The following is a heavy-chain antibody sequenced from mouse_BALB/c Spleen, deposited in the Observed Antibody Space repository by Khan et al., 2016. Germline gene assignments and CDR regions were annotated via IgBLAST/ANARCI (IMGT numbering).Heavy chain of an antibody. CDR2: IWRDGST. CDR1: GFSLTSYG. Sequence: QVQLKQSGPGLVAPSQSLSITCTVSGFSLTSYGVHWVRQPPGKGLEWLVVIWRDGSTTYNSAINSSLSISKDNSKSQVFLTMSSLQTDDTAMYYCARRDDGGGAMDYWGQGTSVTVSS. J-gene: IGHJ4*01. V-gene: IGHV2-6*02. D-gene: IGHD2-3*01. CDR3: ARRDDGGGAMDY.